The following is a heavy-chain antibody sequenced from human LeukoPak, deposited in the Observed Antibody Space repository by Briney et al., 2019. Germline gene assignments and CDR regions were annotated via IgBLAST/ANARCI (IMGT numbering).Heavy chain of an antibody. V-gene: IGHV3-23*01. D-gene: IGHD6-19*01. CDR2: INGSGGST. CDR1: GFTFISYV. Sequence: GGSLRLSCAASGFTFISYVMSWVRQAPGKGLEWVSTINGSGGSTYYADSVKGRFTISRDNSKNALYLQMHSLRAEDTAVYYCAKDHGKKYSSGRTHPDYWGQGTLVTVSS. CDR3: AKDHGKKYSSGRTHPDY. J-gene: IGHJ4*02.